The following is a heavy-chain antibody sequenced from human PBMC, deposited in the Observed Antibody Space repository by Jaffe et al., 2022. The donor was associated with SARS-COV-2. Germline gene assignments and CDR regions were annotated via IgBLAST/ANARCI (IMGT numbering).Heavy chain of an antibody. V-gene: IGHV3-53*01. Sequence: EVQLVESGGGLIQPGGSLRLSCAASGFTVSSNYMSWVRQAPGAGLEWVSVLYSGGNTYYADSVKGRFTISRDNSKNTLYLQMNSLRAEDTAVYYCARDRRRSSLEYYYGLDVWGQGTTVTVSS. D-gene: IGHD6-6*01. J-gene: IGHJ6*02. CDR2: LYSGGNT. CDR1: GFTVSSNY. CDR3: ARDRRRSSLEYYYGLDV.